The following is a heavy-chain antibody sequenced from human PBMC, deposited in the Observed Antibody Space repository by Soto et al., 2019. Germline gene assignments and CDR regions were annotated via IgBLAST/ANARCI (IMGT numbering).Heavy chain of an antibody. CDR3: ARGADYGDYFDY. J-gene: IGHJ4*02. CDR1: GFTFSSYA. CDR2: ISYDGSNK. D-gene: IGHD4-17*01. V-gene: IGHV3-30-3*01. Sequence: SLRLSCAASGFTFSSYAMHWVRQAPGKGLEWVAVISYDGSNKYYADSVKGRFTISRDNSKNTLYLQMNSLRAEDTAVYYCARGADYGDYFDYWGQGTLVTVSS.